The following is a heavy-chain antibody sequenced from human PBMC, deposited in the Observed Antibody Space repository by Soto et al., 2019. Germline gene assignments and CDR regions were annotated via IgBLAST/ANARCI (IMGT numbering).Heavy chain of an antibody. V-gene: IGHV3-74*01. D-gene: IGHD3-10*01. CDR3: ARAWYNFSSGSARGGHWYFDL. CDR2: IHYDGSNT. J-gene: IGHJ2*01. CDR1: GFTFKNHW. Sequence: EVQLVESGGKLVQPGGSLTLSCAASGFTFKNHWMHWVRQAPGKGLVWVSRIHYDGSNTRYADSVNGRFTISRDNAKNTLSLHWSSLKVDDTAVYYCARAWYNFSSGSARGGHWYFDLWGRGTLVTVSS.